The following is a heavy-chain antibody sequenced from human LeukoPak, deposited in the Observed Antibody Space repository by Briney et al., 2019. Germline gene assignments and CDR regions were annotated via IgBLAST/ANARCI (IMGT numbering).Heavy chain of an antibody. J-gene: IGHJ4*02. D-gene: IGHD3-16*01. CDR1: GVSISSYY. CDR3: ARTWGHLDY. V-gene: IGHV4-59*01. CDR2: IYYSGST. Sequence: PSETLSLTCTVSGVSISSYYWSWIRQPPGKGLEWIGYIYYSGSTNYNPSLKSRVTMSVDTSKNQFSLKLSSVTAADTAVYYCARTWGHLDYWGQGTLVTVSS.